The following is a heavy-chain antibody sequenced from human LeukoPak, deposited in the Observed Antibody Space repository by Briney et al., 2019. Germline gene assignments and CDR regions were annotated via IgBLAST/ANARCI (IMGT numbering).Heavy chain of an antibody. J-gene: IGHJ6*02. CDR3: AKWGIVVVPAASV. V-gene: IGHV3-23*01. CDR2: ISGSGGST. CDR1: GITFSSYA. D-gene: IGHD2-2*01. Sequence: PGGSLRLSCAASGITFSSYAMSWVRQAPGKGLEWVSGISGSGGSTYYADSVKGRFTISRDNSKNTLYLQINSLRAEDTAVYYCAKWGIVVVPAASVWGQGTTVTVSS.